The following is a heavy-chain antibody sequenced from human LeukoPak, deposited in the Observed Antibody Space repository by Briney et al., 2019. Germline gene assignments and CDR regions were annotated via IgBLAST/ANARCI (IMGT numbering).Heavy chain of an antibody. CDR3: ARGVRGGS. J-gene: IGHJ3*01. V-gene: IGHV4-34*01. D-gene: IGHD3-10*01. Sequence: PSETLSLTCAVYGGSFSGYYWSWIRQPPGKGLEWIGEINHSGSTNYNPSLKSRVTISVDTSKNQFSLKLSSVTAADTAVYYGARGVRGGSWAQGKMVTV. CDR2: INHSGST. CDR1: GGSFSGYY.